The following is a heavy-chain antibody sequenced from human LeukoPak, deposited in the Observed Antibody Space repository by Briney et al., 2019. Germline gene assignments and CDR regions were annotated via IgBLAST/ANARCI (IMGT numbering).Heavy chain of an antibody. CDR2: ISSSGSTI. CDR1: GFTFSSYE. D-gene: IGHD5-18*01. CDR3: ARQSVLYSYARSPYTWFDP. J-gene: IGHJ5*02. V-gene: IGHV3-48*03. Sequence: GGSLRLSCAASGFTFSSYEMNWVRQAPGKGLEWVSSISSSGSTIYYADSVKGRFTISRDNAKNSLYLQINSLRAEDTAVSDCARQSVLYSYARSPYTWFDPWGQGTLVTVSS.